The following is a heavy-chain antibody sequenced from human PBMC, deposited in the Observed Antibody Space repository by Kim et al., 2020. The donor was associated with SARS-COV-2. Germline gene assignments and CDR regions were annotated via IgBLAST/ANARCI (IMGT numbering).Heavy chain of an antibody. D-gene: IGHD6-6*01. CDR2: IYPSDSDT. CDR3: ARQTSTPSYTAVIDY. CDR1: GDSFTTTYW. J-gene: IGHJ4*02. Sequence: GESLKISCKISGDSFTTTYWIAWVRQMPGKGLEWMGIIYPSDSDTRYSPSFQGQVSISSDKSISTAYLQWSSLKASDTAMYYCARQTSTPSYTAVIDYWGQGTLVTVSS. V-gene: IGHV5-51*01.